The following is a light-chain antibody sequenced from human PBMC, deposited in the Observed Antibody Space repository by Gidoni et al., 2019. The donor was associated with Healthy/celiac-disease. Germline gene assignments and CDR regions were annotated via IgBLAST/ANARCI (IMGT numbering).Light chain of an antibody. V-gene: IGLV3-9*01. CDR2: RDS. CDR1: NIGSNN. CDR3: QVWDSSTVV. Sequence: SYELPQPPSVSVDLGQTARITCGGNNIGSNNVHWYQQKPGQPPVLVIYRDSNRPSVIPERFSGSNSGNTATRTISRAQAGDEADYYCQVWDSSTVVFGGGTKLTVL. J-gene: IGLJ2*01.